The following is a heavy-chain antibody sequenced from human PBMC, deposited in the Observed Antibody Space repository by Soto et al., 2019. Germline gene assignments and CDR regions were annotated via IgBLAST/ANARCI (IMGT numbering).Heavy chain of an antibody. D-gene: IGHD3-10*01. V-gene: IGHV1-2*04. CDR1: GYTFTGYY. J-gene: IGHJ6*03. Sequence: ASVKVSCKASGYTFTGYYMHWVRQAPGQGLEWMGWINPNSGGTNYAQKFQGWVTMTRDTSISTAYMELSRLRSDDTAVYYCAREVVELPYYYYYMDVWGKGTTVTVS. CDR2: INPNSGGT. CDR3: AREVVELPYYYYYMDV.